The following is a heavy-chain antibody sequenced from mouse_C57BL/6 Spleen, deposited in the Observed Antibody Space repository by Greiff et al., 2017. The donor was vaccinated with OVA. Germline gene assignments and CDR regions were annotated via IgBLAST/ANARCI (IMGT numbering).Heavy chain of an antibody. J-gene: IGHJ2*01. CDR3: ARSYGNYAYFDY. D-gene: IGHD2-1*01. CDR2: IWSDGST. CDR1: GFSLTSYG. V-gene: IGHV2-6*03. Sequence: VQGVESGPGLVAPSQSLSITCTVSGFSLTSYGVHWVRQPPGKGLEWLVVIWSDGSTTYNSALKSRLSISKDNSKSQVLLKMNSLQTDDTAMYYCARSYGNYAYFDYWGQGTTLTVSS.